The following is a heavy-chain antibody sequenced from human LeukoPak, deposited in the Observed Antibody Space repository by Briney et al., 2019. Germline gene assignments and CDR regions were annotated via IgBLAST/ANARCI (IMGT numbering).Heavy chain of an antibody. J-gene: IGHJ4*02. D-gene: IGHD6-6*01. CDR3: ARLLSSSSGAYFDY. V-gene: IGHV3-21*01. CDR1: GFTFSSYS. Sequence: GESLRLSCAASGFTFSSYSMNWVRQAPGKGLEWVSSISSSSSYIYYADSVKGRFTISRDNAKNSLYLQMNSLRAEDTAVYYCARLLSSSSGAYFDYWGQGTLVTASS. CDR2: ISSSSSYI.